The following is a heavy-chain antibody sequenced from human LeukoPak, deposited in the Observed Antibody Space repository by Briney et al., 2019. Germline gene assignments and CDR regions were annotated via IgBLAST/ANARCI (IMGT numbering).Heavy chain of an antibody. D-gene: IGHD6-25*01. CDR3: AKDRGGSAYYPFLSYFFDY. CDR1: GFTFGDYA. Sequence: GGSLRLSCTASGFTFGDYAMSWFRQAPGKGLEWVAVVSYDGNYRNFADSVKGRFTISRDNSKNTVYLQMNSLRAEDTAVYFCAKDRGGSAYYPFLSYFFDYWGQGTLVTVSS. V-gene: IGHV3-30*04. CDR2: VSYDGNYR. J-gene: IGHJ4*02.